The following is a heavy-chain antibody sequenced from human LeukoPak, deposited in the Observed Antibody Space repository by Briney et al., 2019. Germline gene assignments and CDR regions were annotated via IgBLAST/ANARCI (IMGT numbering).Heavy chain of an antibody. CDR2: ISYDGSNK. CDR3: ARDWTGTPDY. V-gene: IGHV3-30*04. Sequence: PGGSLRLSCAASGFTFSNFAMHWGRQAPGKGLEWVAVISYDGSNKFYSDSVKGRFTLSRDNSQNTLYVQMDSLRDEDTAVYYCARDWTGTPDYWGQGTLITVSS. CDR1: GFTFSNFA. D-gene: IGHD3/OR15-3a*01. J-gene: IGHJ4*02.